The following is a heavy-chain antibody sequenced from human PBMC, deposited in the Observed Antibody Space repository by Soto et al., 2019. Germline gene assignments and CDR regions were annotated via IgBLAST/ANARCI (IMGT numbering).Heavy chain of an antibody. J-gene: IGHJ6*02. CDR2: IYYSGST. CDR1: GGSISSGAYY. V-gene: IGHV4-31*03. Sequence: LSLTCTVSGGSISSGAYYWSWIRQHPGKGLEWIGYIYYSGSTYYNPSLKSRVTISVDTSKNQFSLKLSSVTAADTAVYYCARDQEYYYGMDVWGQGTTVTVSS. CDR3: ARDQEYYYGMDV.